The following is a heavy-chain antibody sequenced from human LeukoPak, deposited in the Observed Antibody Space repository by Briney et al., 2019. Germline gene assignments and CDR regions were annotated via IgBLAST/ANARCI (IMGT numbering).Heavy chain of an antibody. V-gene: IGHV1-46*01. CDR2: INPSGGST. CDR3: AREYYYDSSGYSNSSYGFDY. Sequence: GASVKVSCKASGYTFTSYYMHWVRQAPGQGLEWMGIINPSGGSTSYAQKFQGRVTMTRDMSTSTVYMELSSLRSEDTAVYYCAREYYYDSSGYSNSSYGFDYWGQGTLVTVSS. J-gene: IGHJ4*02. CDR1: GYTFTSYY. D-gene: IGHD3-22*01.